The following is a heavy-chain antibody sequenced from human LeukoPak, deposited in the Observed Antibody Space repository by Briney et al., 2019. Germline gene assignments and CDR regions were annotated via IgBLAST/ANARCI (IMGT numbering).Heavy chain of an antibody. J-gene: IGHJ4*02. CDR3: ARAGYTISSYRFDY. D-gene: IGHD3-16*02. Sequence: PSETLSPTCSVSGGSINSYWWSWIRQPAGKGLEFIGRIYTTGMTNYNPSLKSRVSMSVDTSKNKFSLELRSVTAADTAVYFCARAGYTISSYRFDYWGQGALVTVSS. CDR1: GGSINSYW. CDR2: IYTTGMT. V-gene: IGHV4-4*07.